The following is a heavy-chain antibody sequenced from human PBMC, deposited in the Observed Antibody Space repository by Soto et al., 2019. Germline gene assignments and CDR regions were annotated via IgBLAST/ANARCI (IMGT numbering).Heavy chain of an antibody. CDR2: ISFDGINK. V-gene: IGHV3-30*18. Sequence: QVHLVESGGGVVRPGESLTLSCAASGFTFGKYGMHWVRQAPGKGLEWVTVISFDGINKDYADSVKGRFTISRDNSKNTLYLSMHSPRPEDTAVYYCAKSGDSGWYGDYVDGFDIWGQGTMVTVSS. J-gene: IGHJ3*02. D-gene: IGHD6-19*01. CDR3: AKSGDSGWYGDYVDGFDI. CDR1: GFTFGKYG.